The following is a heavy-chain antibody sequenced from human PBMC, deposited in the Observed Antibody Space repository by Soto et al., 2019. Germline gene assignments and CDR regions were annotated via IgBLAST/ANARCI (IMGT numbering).Heavy chain of an antibody. Sequence: SETLSLTCAVYGGSFSGYDWSWIRQPPGKGLEWIGEINHSGSTNYNPSLKSRVTISVDTSKNQFSLKLSSVTAADTAVYYCARVRVYRSGLDYWGQGTLVTVSS. J-gene: IGHJ4*02. CDR1: GGSFSGYD. CDR3: ARVRVYRSGLDY. D-gene: IGHD1-26*01. V-gene: IGHV4-34*01. CDR2: INHSGST.